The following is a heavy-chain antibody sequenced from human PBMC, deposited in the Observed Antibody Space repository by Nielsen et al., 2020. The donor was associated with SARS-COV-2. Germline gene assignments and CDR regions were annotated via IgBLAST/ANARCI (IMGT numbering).Heavy chain of an antibody. Sequence: WIRQPPGKGLVWVSRINSDGSSTSYADSVKGRFTISRDNAKNTLYLQMNSLRAEDTAVYYCARDDPTYGSGSYGYWGQGTLVTVSS. J-gene: IGHJ4*02. V-gene: IGHV3-74*01. CDR3: ARDDPTYGSGSYGY. CDR2: INSDGSST. D-gene: IGHD3-10*01.